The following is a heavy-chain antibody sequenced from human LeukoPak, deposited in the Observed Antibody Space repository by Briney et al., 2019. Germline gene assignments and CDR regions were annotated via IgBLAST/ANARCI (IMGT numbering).Heavy chain of an antibody. Sequence: GGSLRLSCAASGFTFSSYSMNWVRQAPGKGLEWVSSISSSSYIYYADSVKGRFTISRDNAKNSLYLQMNSLRAEDTAVYYCARLGPYYYDSSGPKADDAFDIWGQGTMVTVSS. V-gene: IGHV3-21*01. D-gene: IGHD3-22*01. J-gene: IGHJ3*02. CDR1: GFTFSSYS. CDR2: ISSSSYI. CDR3: ARLGPYYYDSSGPKADDAFDI.